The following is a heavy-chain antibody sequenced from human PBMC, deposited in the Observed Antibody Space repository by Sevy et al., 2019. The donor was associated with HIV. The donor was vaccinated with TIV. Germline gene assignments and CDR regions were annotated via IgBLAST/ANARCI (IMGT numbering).Heavy chain of an antibody. Sequence: SETLSLICTVSGGTITTYYWSWIRQPPGKGLEWIGSIDSSGSTNYNPSLKSRVTISVDTSKNQFSLRLSSVTAADTAVDFCARDLSGWYGGYFDYWGQGALVTVSS. J-gene: IGHJ4*02. V-gene: IGHV4-59*01. CDR3: ARDLSGWYGGYFDY. D-gene: IGHD6-19*01. CDR2: IDSSGST. CDR1: GGTITTYY.